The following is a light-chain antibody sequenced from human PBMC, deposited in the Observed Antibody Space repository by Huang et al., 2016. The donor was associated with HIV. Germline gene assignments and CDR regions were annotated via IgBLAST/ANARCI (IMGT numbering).Light chain of an antibody. CDR1: QNINTY. V-gene: IGKV1-39*01. Sequence: DILLTQSPSSLSASVGDRVTITCRASQNINTYLNWYQQKPGKAPNLLIHSASTLQTGVPSRFSGSGSGTDCTRTVNSLQPEDSATYYCQQGYSALITFGQGTRL. CDR2: SAS. J-gene: IGKJ5*01. CDR3: QQGYSALIT.